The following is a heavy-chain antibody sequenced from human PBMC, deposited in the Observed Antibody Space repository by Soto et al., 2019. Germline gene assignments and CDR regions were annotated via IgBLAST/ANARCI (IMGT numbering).Heavy chain of an antibody. CDR2: ISSNGGST. CDR1: GFTFSSYA. CDR3: ARNLVDTEYYFDY. D-gene: IGHD5-18*01. Sequence: GGSLRLSCAASGFTFSSYAMHWVRQAPGKGLEYVSAISSNGGSTYYANSVKGRFTISRDNSKNTLYLQMGSLRAEDMAVYYCARNLVDTEYYFDYWGQGTLVTVSS. V-gene: IGHV3-64*01. J-gene: IGHJ4*02.